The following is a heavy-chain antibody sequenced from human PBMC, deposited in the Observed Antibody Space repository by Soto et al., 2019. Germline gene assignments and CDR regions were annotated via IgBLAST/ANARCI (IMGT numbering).Heavy chain of an antibody. CDR1: GFTFSSYA. D-gene: IGHD2-15*01. V-gene: IGHV3-23*01. J-gene: IGHJ6*02. CDR3: AKRPHSCYYCEDV. CDR2: ISGSGGST. Sequence: GGSLRLSCAASGFTFSSYAMSWVRQAPGKGLEWVSAISGSGGSTYYADSVKGRFTISRDNAKNSLYLQMNSLRAEDTAVYYCAKRPHSCYYCEDVWGQGTTVTVSS.